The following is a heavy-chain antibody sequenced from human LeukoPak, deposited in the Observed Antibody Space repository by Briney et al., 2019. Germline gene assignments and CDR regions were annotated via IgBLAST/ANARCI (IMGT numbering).Heavy chain of an antibody. J-gene: IGHJ3*02. Sequence: GGSLRLSCAASGFTVIGYYMSWVRQAPGKGLEWVSIIYSGGTTYYADSVKGRFTISRGNSKNTLYLQMNSLRAEDTAVYYCARDLSSADSSGYRDAFDIWGQGTMVTVSS. CDR1: GFTVIGYY. CDR3: ARDLSSADSSGYRDAFDI. D-gene: IGHD3-22*01. CDR2: IYSGGTT. V-gene: IGHV3-53*01.